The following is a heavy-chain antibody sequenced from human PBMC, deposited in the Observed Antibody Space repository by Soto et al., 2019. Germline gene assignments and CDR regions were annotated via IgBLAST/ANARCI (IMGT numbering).Heavy chain of an antibody. J-gene: IGHJ5*02. CDR1: GGNFSSNG. CDR2: IIPTFGTT. V-gene: IGHV1-69*01. Sequence: QVQLVQSGAEVKKPGSSVKVSCKAPGGNFSSNGIRWVRQAPGQGLEFMGGIIPTFGTTNYAHKFRGRVTITADESTGTAYMELSSLRSDDTDVYYCAGASDSTWYNWLDPWGQGTLVTVSS. D-gene: IGHD5-18*01. CDR3: AGASDSTWYNWLDP.